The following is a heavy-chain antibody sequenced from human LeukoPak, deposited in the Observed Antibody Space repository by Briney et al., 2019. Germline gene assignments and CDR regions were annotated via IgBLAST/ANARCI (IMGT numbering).Heavy chain of an antibody. CDR2: IYSGGST. CDR3: ARYYDSSGYYR. V-gene: IGHV3-66*01. CDR1: GFTVSSNY. J-gene: IGHJ5*02. D-gene: IGHD3-22*01. Sequence: PGGSLRLSCAASGFTVSSNYMSWVRQAPGKGLEWVSVIYSGGSTYYADSVKGRFTISRDNSKNTLYLQMNSLRAGDTAVYYCARYYDSSGYYRWGQGTLVTVSS.